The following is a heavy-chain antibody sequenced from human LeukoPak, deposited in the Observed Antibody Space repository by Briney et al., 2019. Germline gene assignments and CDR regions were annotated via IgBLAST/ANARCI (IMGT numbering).Heavy chain of an antibody. J-gene: IGHJ6*03. V-gene: IGHV4-39*07. Sequence: SETLSLTCTVSGGSISSSSYYWGWIRQPPGKGLEWIGSIYYSGSTYYNPSLKSRVTISVDTSKNQFSLKLSSVTAADTAVYYCARATYYYDSSGYRGFLYYYYMDVWGKGTTVTVSS. D-gene: IGHD3-22*01. CDR2: IYYSGST. CDR1: GGSISSSSYY. CDR3: ARATYYYDSSGYRGFLYYYYMDV.